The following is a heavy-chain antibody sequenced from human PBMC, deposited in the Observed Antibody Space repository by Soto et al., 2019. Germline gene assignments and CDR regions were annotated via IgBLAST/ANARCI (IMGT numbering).Heavy chain of an antibody. CDR2: IVPIVGTT. J-gene: IGHJ4*02. CDR3: VRVVAIPGYPDH. Sequence: QVQLVQSGAEVRQPASSVKVSCKTSGGTFSSYAISWVRQAPGQGLEWMGGIVPIVGTTTYAQKFQGRVTMXAYXATSTAYMQLSRLRSDDTAVYYCVRVVAIPGYPDHWGQGTLVTVSS. CDR1: GGTFSSYA. V-gene: IGHV1-69*12. D-gene: IGHD5-12*01.